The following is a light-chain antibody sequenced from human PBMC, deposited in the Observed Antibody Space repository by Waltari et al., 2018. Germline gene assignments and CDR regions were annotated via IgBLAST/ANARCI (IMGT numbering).Light chain of an antibody. V-gene: IGKV1-39*01. CDR1: QHMSDY. J-gene: IGKJ4*01. CDR2: AAS. Sequence: DIQMTQSPSSLSAAAGDRVSIACRASQHMSDYLNWYQQKPGKAPKLLISAASSLQSGVPSRFSGSGSGTVFTLTISNLQPEDFATYYCQQSQNAPLTFGGGTRVEI. CDR3: QQSQNAPLT.